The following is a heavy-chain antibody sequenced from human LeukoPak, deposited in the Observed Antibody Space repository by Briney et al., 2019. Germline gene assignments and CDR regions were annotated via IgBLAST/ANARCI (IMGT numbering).Heavy chain of an antibody. CDR3: ARGLSGYASSLGY. D-gene: IGHD6-6*01. J-gene: IGHJ4*02. CDR2: ISSSSSYI. CDR1: GFTFSTYS. Sequence: GGSLRLSCAASGFTFSTYSMNWVRQAPGKGLEWVSSISSSSSYIYYADSVKGRFTISRDNAKNTLYLQMNSLRAEDTAVYYCARGLSGYASSLGYWGQGTLVTVSS. V-gene: IGHV3-21*01.